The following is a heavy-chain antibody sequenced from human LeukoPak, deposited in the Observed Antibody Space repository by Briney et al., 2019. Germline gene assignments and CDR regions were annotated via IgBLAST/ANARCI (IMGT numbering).Heavy chain of an antibody. V-gene: IGHV4-59*01. CDR1: GGSISSYY. D-gene: IGHD6-13*01. J-gene: IGHJ1*01. CDR3: AIESIWQQADDEYFQH. Sequence: VKPSETLSLTCTVSGGSISSYYWSWIRQPPGKGLEWIGYIYYSGSTNYNPSLKSRVTISVDTSKNQFSLKLSSVTAADTAVYYWAIESIWQQADDEYFQHWGQGTLVTVSS. CDR2: IYYSGST.